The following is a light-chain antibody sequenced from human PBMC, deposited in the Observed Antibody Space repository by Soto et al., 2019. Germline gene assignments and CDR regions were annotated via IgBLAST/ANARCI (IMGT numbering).Light chain of an antibody. J-gene: IGKJ1*01. V-gene: IGKV3-20*01. CDR1: QSVTSGY. CDR2: GAS. Sequence: EIVLTQSPGTLSLSPGERATLSCRASQSVTSGYLAWYQQKPGQAPRLLIYGASSRATGIPDRFSGSGSGTDFTLTISRLEPEDFAVYYCQQYGRPSRTFGPGTKVEIK. CDR3: QQYGRPSRT.